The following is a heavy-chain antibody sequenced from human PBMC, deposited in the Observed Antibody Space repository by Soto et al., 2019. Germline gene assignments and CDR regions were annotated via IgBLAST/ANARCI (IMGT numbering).Heavy chain of an antibody. V-gene: IGHV3-13*01. D-gene: IGHD3-10*01. J-gene: IGHJ6*03. CDR1: GFTFSSYD. CDR2: IGTAGDT. Sequence: EVQLVESGGGLVQPGGSLRLSCTASGFTFSSYDIHWVRKATGKGLEWVSAIGTAGDTYYPVSVKGRFTISRENAKNSLYLQMNSLRAGDTAVYYCARGPYSGSGSPLYMDVWGKGTTVTVSS. CDR3: ARGPYSGSGSPLYMDV.